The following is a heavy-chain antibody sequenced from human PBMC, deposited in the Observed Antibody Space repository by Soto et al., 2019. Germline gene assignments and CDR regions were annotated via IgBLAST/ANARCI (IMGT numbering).Heavy chain of an antibody. J-gene: IGHJ5*02. CDR1: GDSINNYY. CDR3: ARLAVPAAVSAWFDP. D-gene: IGHD2-2*01. V-gene: IGHV4-4*07. Sequence: PSETLSLTCTVSGDSINNYYWTWIRQPAGKGLEWIGRIYISGSTDYNPSLKSRVTMSLDTSKNQFSLKLTSVTAADTAVYYCARLAVPAAVSAWFDPWGQGTLVTVYS. CDR2: IYISGST.